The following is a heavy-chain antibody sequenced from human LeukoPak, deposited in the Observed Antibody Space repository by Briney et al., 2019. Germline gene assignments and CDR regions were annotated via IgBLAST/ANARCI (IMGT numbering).Heavy chain of an antibody. D-gene: IGHD1-26*01. CDR1: GFTFSSYG. V-gene: IGHV3-30*02. Sequence: GGSLRLSCAASGFTFSSYGIHWVRQAPGKGLEWVAFIRYDGTNKYYADSVKGRFTISRDNSKNTLYLQMNSLRAEDTAVYYCAKDELGATGYPFVYWGQGTLVTVSS. J-gene: IGHJ4*02. CDR2: IRYDGTNK. CDR3: AKDELGATGYPFVY.